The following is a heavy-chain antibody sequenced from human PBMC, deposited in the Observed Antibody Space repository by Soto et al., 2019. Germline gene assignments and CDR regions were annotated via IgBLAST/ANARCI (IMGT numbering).Heavy chain of an antibody. V-gene: IGHV3-30*03. J-gene: IGHJ4*02. CDR2: ISYDGINK. D-gene: IGHD6-13*01. CDR3: GAGQYFSDY. Sequence: QLQLVESGGGEVQPGKSLRLSCAASGFSFTNYGMHWVRQAPGKGLECVALISYDGINKYYADSVKGRFTISRDNSKNTLYMQMNSLRPEDTAVYYCGAGQYFSDYWGQGTLVSVSS. CDR1: GFSFTNYG.